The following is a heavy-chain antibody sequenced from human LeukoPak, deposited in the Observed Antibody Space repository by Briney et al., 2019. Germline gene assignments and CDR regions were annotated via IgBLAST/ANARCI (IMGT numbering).Heavy chain of an antibody. CDR3: ATTPNYCDSRRLDY. CDR1: GYTLTELS. Sequence: ASVKVSCKVSGYTLTELSMHWVRQAPGKGLEWMGGFDPEDGETIYAQKFQGRVTMTEDTSTDTAYMELSSLRSEDTAVYYCATTPNYCDSRRLDYWGQGTLVTVSS. CDR2: FDPEDGET. D-gene: IGHD3-22*01. J-gene: IGHJ4*02. V-gene: IGHV1-24*01.